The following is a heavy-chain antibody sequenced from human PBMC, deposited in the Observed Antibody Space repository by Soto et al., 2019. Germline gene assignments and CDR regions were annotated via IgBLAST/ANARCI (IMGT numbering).Heavy chain of an antibody. V-gene: IGHV3-21*01. J-gene: IGHJ4*02. CDR1: GFTFSSYS. Sequence: GGSLRLSCAASGFTFSSYSMNWVRQAPGKGLEWVSSISSSSSYIYYADSVKGRFTISRDNAKNSLYLQMNSLRAEDTAVYYCARESYCSGGSCYSDSWGQGTLVTVSS. D-gene: IGHD2-15*01. CDR3: ARESYCSGGSCYSDS. CDR2: ISSSSSYI.